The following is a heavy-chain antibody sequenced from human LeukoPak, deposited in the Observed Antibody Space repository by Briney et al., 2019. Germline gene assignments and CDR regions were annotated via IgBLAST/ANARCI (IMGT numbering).Heavy chain of an antibody. CDR3: ARVAHYGDWYYFDY. CDR1: GYTFTSYG. Sequence: ASVKVSCKASGYTFTSYGISWVRQAPGQGLEWMGWIIAYNGNTNYAQKLQGRVTMTTDTSTSTAYMELRSLRSDDTAVYYCARVAHYGDWYYFDYWGQGTLVTVSS. J-gene: IGHJ4*02. D-gene: IGHD4-17*01. CDR2: IIAYNGNT. V-gene: IGHV1-18*01.